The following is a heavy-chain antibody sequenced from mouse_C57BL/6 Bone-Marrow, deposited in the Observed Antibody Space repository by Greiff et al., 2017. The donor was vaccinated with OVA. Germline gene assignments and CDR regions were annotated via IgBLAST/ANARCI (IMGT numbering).Heavy chain of an antibody. CDR3: ARGYYGSSYPLAMDY. Sequence: EVQRVESGGGLVQPGGSLKLSCAASGFTFSDYGMAWVRQAPRKGPEWVAFISNLAYSIYYADTVTGRFTISRENAKNTLYLEMSSLRSEDTAMYYCARGYYGSSYPLAMDYWGQGTSVTVSS. D-gene: IGHD1-1*01. V-gene: IGHV5-15*01. CDR2: ISNLAYSI. CDR1: GFTFSDYG. J-gene: IGHJ4*01.